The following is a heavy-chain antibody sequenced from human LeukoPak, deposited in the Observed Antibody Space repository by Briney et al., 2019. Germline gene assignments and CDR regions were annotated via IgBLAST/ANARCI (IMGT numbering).Heavy chain of an antibody. CDR3: ARAWFGELQCFDY. J-gene: IGHJ4*02. CDR1: GYTFTGYY. D-gene: IGHD3-10*01. V-gene: IGHV1-2*06. Sequence: ASVKVSCKASGYTFTGYYMHWVQQAPGQGLEWMGRINPNSGGTNYAQKFQGRVTMTRDTSISAAYMELSRLRSDDTAVYYCARAWFGELQCFDYWGQGTLVTVSS. CDR2: INPNSGGT.